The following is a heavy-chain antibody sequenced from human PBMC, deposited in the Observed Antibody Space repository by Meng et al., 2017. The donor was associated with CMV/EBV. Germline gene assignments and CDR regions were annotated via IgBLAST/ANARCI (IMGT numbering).Heavy chain of an antibody. CDR1: GYTFTSYG. V-gene: IGHV1-18*01. D-gene: IGHD3-3*01. J-gene: IGHJ6*02. Sequence: ASVKVSCKASGYTFTSYGISWVRQAPGQELEWMGWISAYNGNTNYAQKLQGRVTMTTDTSTSTAYMELRSLRSDDTAVYYCARIGYYTIFGNYYGMDVWGQGTTVTVSS. CDR2: ISAYNGNT. CDR3: ARIGYYTIFGNYYGMDV.